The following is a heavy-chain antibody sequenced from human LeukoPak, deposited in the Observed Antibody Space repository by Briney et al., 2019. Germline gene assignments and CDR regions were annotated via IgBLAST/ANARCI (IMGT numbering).Heavy chain of an antibody. CDR1: GYTFTGYY. Sequence: GASVKVSCKASGYTFTGYYMHWERQAPGQGLEWVGKINPIGGSTVYAQNFQGRVTLTSDSSTGTVFMELSSLTSEDTAVYYCAVSISVPELPAFDNWGQGTLVTVSS. CDR3: AVSISVPELPAFDN. D-gene: IGHD6-19*01. CDR2: INPIGGST. J-gene: IGHJ4*02. V-gene: IGHV1-46*01.